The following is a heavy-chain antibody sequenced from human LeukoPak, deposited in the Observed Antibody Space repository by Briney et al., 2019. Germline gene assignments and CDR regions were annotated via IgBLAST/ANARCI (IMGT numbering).Heavy chain of an antibody. CDR1: GYTFTGYY. J-gene: IGHJ3*02. CDR2: INPNSGGT. V-gene: IGHV1-2*02. CDR3: ARVSRRRGGKTWFDAFDI. Sequence: ASVKVSCKASGYTFTGYYIHWVRQAPGQGLEWMGWINPNSGGTNYAQKFQGRVTMTRETSISTAYMELSRLRSDDTAVYYCARVSRRRGGKTWFDAFDIWGQGTMVTVSS. D-gene: IGHD1-1*01.